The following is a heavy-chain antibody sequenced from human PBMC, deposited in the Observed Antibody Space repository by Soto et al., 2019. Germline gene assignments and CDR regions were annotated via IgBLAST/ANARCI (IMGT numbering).Heavy chain of an antibody. CDR2: ISHWGST. Sequence: PSETLSLTCAVFGESFSGYYWSWIRQPPGKGLEWIGEISHWGSTNYNPSLKSRVTISVDTSERHFFLRLSSVTAADTAVYYCARHRYSGYDFDFWGQGTLITVSS. V-gene: IGHV4-34*01. CDR1: GESFSGYY. J-gene: IGHJ4*02. D-gene: IGHD5-12*01. CDR3: ARHRYSGYDFDF.